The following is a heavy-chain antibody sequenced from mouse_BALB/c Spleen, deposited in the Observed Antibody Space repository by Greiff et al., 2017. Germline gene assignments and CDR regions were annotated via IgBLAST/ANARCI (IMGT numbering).Heavy chain of an antibody. Sequence: EVKLQESGGGLVQPGGSRKLSCAASGFTFSSFGMHWVRQAPEKGLEWVAYISSGSSTIYYADTVKGRFTISRDNPKNTLFLQMTSLRSEDTAMYYCARSLLRAMDYWGQGTSVTVSS. J-gene: IGHJ4*01. CDR2: ISSGSSTI. CDR1: GFTFSSFG. V-gene: IGHV5-17*02. CDR3: ARSLLRAMDY.